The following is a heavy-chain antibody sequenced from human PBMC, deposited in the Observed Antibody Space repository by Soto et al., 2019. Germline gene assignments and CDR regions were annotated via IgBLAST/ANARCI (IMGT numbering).Heavy chain of an antibody. CDR3: ASRLTGTTKGYGMDV. Sequence: PGESLKISCKGSGYSFTSYWISWVRQMPGKGLEWMGRIDPSDSYTNYSPSFQGHVTISADKSISTAYLQWSSLKASDTAMYYCASRLTGTTKGYGMDVWGQGTTVTVSS. V-gene: IGHV5-10-1*01. CDR1: GYSFTSYW. CDR2: IDPSDSYT. D-gene: IGHD1-7*01. J-gene: IGHJ6*02.